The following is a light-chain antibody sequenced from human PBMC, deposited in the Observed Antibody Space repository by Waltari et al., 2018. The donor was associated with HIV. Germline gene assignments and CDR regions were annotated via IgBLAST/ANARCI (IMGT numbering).Light chain of an antibody. J-gene: IGLJ3*02. Sequence: QLAVTQSPSASASLAASAKLPCPLHIAHSTYAIPRHPQQPGKGPRFLLKVKSDGSHIKGDGIPDRFSGSSFGAERYLTITSLRSDDEADYYCQTWGTGIRVFGGGTKLTVL. CDR3: QTWGTGIRV. CDR2: VKSDGSH. V-gene: IGLV4-69*01. CDR1: IAHSTYA.